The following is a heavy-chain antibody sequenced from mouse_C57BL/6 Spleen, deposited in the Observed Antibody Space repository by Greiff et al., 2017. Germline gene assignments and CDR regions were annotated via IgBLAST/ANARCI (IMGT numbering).Heavy chain of an antibody. V-gene: IGHV1-9*01. D-gene: IGHD2-13*01. Sequence: QVQLQQSGAELMKPGASVKLSCKATGYTFTGYWIEWVKQRPGHGLEWIGEILPGSGSTNYNEKFKGKATFTADTSSNTAYMQLSSLTTEDSAIYYGARWGLLSHEAAYAMDYWGQGTSVTVSS. CDR2: ILPGSGST. CDR3: ARWGLLSHEAAYAMDY. J-gene: IGHJ4*01. CDR1: GYTFTGYW.